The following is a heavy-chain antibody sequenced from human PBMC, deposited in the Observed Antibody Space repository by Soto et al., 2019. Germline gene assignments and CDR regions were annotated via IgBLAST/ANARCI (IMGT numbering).Heavy chain of an antibody. J-gene: IGHJ6*02. Sequence: QVQLVESGGGVVQPGRSLRLSCAASGFTFSSYAMHWVRQAPGKGLEWVAVISYDGSNKYYADSVKGRFTISRDNXKXTXXLQMNSLRAEDTAVYYCARATDILTGLDYYYGMDVWGQGTTVTVSS. CDR2: ISYDGSNK. CDR3: ARATDILTGLDYYYGMDV. CDR1: GFTFSSYA. V-gene: IGHV3-30-3*01. D-gene: IGHD3-9*01.